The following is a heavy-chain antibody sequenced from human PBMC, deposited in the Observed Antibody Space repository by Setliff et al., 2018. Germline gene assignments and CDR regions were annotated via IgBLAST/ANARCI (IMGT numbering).Heavy chain of an antibody. CDR2: ISHSNTYI. CDR1: GFVFSTYD. CDR3: ARGNFYYFDRTGRGPNWFDP. J-gene: IGHJ5*02. V-gene: IGHV3-21*01. Sequence: GGSLRLSCAASGFVFSTYDMNWVRQAPGKGLEWVSSISHSNTYIYYADSVKGRFTISRDNATNSLYLQMNSLRAEDTAVYYCARGNFYYFDRTGRGPNWFDPWGQGTLVTVSS. D-gene: IGHD3-22*01.